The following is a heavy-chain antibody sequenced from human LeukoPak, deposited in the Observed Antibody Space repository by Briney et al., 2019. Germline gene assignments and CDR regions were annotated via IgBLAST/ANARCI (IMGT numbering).Heavy chain of an antibody. CDR2: ISSSTKYI. CDR1: GFTFNSYS. CDR3: ARGGGWDYDTSGYYLHAFDI. V-gene: IGHV3-21*01. J-gene: IGHJ3*02. Sequence: GGSLRLSCAASGFTFNSYSMHWVRQAPGEGLEWVSSISSSTKYIYYADSLKGRFTISRDNAKNSLYLQMNSLRAEDTAVYYCARGGGWDYDTSGYYLHAFDIWGQGTMVTVSS. D-gene: IGHD3-22*01.